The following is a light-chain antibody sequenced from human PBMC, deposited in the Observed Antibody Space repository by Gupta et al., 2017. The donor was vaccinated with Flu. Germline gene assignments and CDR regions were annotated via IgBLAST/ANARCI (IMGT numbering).Light chain of an antibody. V-gene: IGKV1-5*03. Sequence: PSTRSASVGDRVTITCRASQTISSWLAWYQQKPGKAPKLLIYKASILETGVPSRFSGSESGTEFTLTISSLQPDDFATYYCQQYNTYPITFGQGTRLEIK. CDR3: QQYNTYPIT. CDR1: QTISSW. J-gene: IGKJ5*01. CDR2: KAS.